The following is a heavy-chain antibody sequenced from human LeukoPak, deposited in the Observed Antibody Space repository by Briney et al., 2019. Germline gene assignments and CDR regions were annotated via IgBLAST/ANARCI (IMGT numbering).Heavy chain of an antibody. D-gene: IGHD3-10*01. J-gene: IGHJ5*02. Sequence: PGGSLRLSCAASGFTFSTYWMTWVRQAPGKGLEWVANIKQDGSEKYYVDSVKGRFTISRDNAKNSPFLQMNSLRPEDTAVYYCVRGSSGTAVRGISWAWFDPWGQGTLVTVSS. V-gene: IGHV3-7*05. CDR3: VRGSSGTAVRGISWAWFDP. CDR1: GFTFSTYW. CDR2: IKQDGSEK.